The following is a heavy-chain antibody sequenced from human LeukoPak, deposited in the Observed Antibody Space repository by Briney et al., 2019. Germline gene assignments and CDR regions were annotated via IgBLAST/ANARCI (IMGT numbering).Heavy chain of an antibody. CDR2: IIPILGIA. J-gene: IGHJ4*02. CDR3: AREPGGSGYYDY. D-gene: IGHD3-22*01. V-gene: IGHV1-69*04. Sequence: SVKVSCKASGGTFSSYTISWVRQAPGQGLEWMGRIIPILGIANYVQKFQGRVTITADKSTSTAYMELSSLRSEDTAVYYCAREPGGSGYYDYWGQGTLVTVSS. CDR1: GGTFSSYT.